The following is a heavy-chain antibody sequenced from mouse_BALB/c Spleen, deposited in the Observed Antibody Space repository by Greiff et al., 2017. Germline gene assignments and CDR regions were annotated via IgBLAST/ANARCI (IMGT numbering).Heavy chain of an antibody. D-gene: IGHD2-1*01. CDR3: AREHGNYEAWFAY. CDR2: ISDGGSYT. J-gene: IGHJ3*01. CDR1: GFTFSDYY. Sequence: EVKLMESGGGLVKPGGSLKLSCAASGFTFSDYYMYWVRQTPEKRLEWVATISDGGSYTYYPDSVKGRFTISRDNAKNNLYLQMSSLKSEDTAMYYCAREHGNYEAWFAYWGQGTLVTVSA. V-gene: IGHV5-4*02.